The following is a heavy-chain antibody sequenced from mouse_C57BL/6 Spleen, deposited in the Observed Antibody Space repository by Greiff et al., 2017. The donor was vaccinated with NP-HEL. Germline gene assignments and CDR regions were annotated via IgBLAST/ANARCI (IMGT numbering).Heavy chain of an antibody. CDR1: GYTFTDYE. CDR3: TRPVGYAMDY. Sequence: QVQLKQSGAELVRPGASVTLSCKASGYTFTDYEMHWVKQTPVHGLEWIGAIDPETGGNAYNQKFKGKAILTADKSSSTAYMELRSLTSGDSAVYYCTRPVGYAMDYWGQGTSVTVSS. D-gene: IGHD1-1*01. V-gene: IGHV1-15*01. J-gene: IGHJ4*01. CDR2: IDPETGGN.